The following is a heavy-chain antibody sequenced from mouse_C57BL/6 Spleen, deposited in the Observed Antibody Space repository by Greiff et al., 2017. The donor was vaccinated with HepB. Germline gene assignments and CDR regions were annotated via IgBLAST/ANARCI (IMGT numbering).Heavy chain of an antibody. CDR1: GYTFTSYW. D-gene: IGHD1-1*01. CDR3: ARLRFYGSPYAMDY. Sequence: QVQLQQPGAELVRPGSSVKLSCKASGYTFTSYWMHWVKQRPIQGLEWIGNIDPSDSETHYNQKFKDKATLTVDKSSSTAYMKLSSLTSEDSAVYYCARLRFYGSPYAMDYWGQGTSVTVSS. V-gene: IGHV1-52*01. CDR2: IDPSDSET. J-gene: IGHJ4*01.